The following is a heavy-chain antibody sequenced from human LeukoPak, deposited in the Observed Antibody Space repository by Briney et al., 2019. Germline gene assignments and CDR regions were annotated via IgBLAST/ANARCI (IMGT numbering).Heavy chain of an antibody. CDR1: GFTFRDYY. J-gene: IGHJ4*02. V-gene: IGHV3-11*06. D-gene: IGHD1-26*01. CDR2: ISSSSSYT. Sequence: KTGGSLRLSCAASGFTFRDYYMSWIRQAPGKGLEWVSYISSSSSYTNYADSVKGRFTISRDNAKNSLYLQMNSLRAEDTAVYYCARAGEYYFDYWGQGTLVTVSS. CDR3: ARAGEYYFDY.